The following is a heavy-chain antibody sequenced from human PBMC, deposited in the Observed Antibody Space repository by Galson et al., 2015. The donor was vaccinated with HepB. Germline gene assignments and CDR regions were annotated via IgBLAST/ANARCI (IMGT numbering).Heavy chain of an antibody. CDR3: AKDGPPSFIPHFFAQ. Sequence: SLRLSCAASGFTFNTYAMSWVRQAPGKGLEWVSSISGGGGHTYYADSVKGRCTISRDRSKKMVYLQMNRLRAEDTAVYYCAKDGPPSFIPHFFAQWGQGALVTVSS. V-gene: IGHV3-23*01. CDR2: ISGGGGHT. CDR1: GFTFNTYA. J-gene: IGHJ4*02. D-gene: IGHD2-21*01.